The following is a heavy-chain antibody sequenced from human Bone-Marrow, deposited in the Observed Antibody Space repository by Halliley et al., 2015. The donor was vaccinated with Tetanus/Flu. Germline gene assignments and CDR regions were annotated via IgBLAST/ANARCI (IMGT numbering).Heavy chain of an antibody. J-gene: IGHJ4*02. CDR2: KKNEREK. CDR3: ARLGMFYRSSDS. D-gene: IGHD3-16*02. V-gene: IGHV3-7*04. Sequence: KKNEREKYYGDPVKGRFTISRDNAKNSLYLRMNGLRAEAPAVYYCARLGMFYRSSDSWGQGTLVPVSS.